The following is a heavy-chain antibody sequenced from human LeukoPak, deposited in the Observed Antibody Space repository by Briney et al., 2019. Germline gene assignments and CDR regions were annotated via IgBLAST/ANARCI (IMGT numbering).Heavy chain of an antibody. CDR2: IYYSGST. J-gene: IGHJ4*02. V-gene: IGHV4-59*01. CDR3: ARDQEYYFDY. D-gene: IGHD3-10*01. Sequence: SETPSLTCTVSGGSISSYYWSWIRQPPGKGLEWIGYIYYSGSTNYNPSLKSRVTISVDTSKNQFSLKLSSVTAADTAVYYCARDQEYYFDYWGQGALVTVSS. CDR1: GGSISSYY.